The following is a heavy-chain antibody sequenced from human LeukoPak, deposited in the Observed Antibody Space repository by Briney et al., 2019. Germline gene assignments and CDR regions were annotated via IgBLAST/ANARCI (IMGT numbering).Heavy chain of an antibody. CDR1: GFSFSSYV. V-gene: IGHV3-33*08. D-gene: IGHD3-16*01. Sequence: PGGSLRLSCAASGFSFSSYVMSWVRQAPGKGLEWVAVIWYDGSNKYYADSVKGRFTISRDNSKNTLYLQMNSLRAEDTAVYYCASHQPKQGGVDYWGQGTLVTVSS. CDR2: IWYDGSNK. CDR3: ASHQPKQGGVDY. J-gene: IGHJ4*02.